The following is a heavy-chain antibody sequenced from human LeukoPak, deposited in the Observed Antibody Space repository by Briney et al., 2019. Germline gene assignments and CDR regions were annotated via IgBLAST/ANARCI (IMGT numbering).Heavy chain of an antibody. CDR1: GGSFSGYY. V-gene: IGHV4-34*01. J-gene: IGHJ5*02. Sequence: SETLSLTCAVYGGSFSGYYWSWIRQPPGKGLERIGEINHSGSTNYNPSLKSRVTISVDTSKNQFSLKLSSVTAADTAVYYCARGRGFGSSFRYGGKNWFDPWGQGTLVTVSS. CDR2: INHSGST. CDR3: ARGRGFGSSFRYGGKNWFDP. D-gene: IGHD6-13*01.